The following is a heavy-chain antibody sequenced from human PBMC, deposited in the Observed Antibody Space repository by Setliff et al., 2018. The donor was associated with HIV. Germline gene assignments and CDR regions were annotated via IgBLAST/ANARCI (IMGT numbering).Heavy chain of an antibody. CDR2: IYYSGST. D-gene: IGHD3-3*01. CDR1: GDSISSGGYY. CDR3: ARKMYYNFWSGYYYYMDV. V-gene: IGHV4-31*03. Sequence: SETLSLTCTVSGDSISSGGYYWSWIRQYPGKGLEWIGYIYYSGSTYYNPSLQSRVTMSVETSKSRFSLRLKSVTAADTAVYYCARKMYYNFWSGYYYYMDVWGKGTTVTVSS. J-gene: IGHJ6*03.